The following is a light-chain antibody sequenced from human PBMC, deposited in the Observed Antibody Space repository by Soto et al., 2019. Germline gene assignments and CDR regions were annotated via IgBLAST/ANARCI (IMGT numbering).Light chain of an antibody. CDR1: SSDVGGYNF. V-gene: IGLV2-8*01. J-gene: IGLJ2*01. CDR3: ISYAGSNIVV. Sequence: QSALTQPPSASGSPGQSVTISCTGTSSDVGGYNFVSWYQQHPGKAPKLMIYEVSERPSGVPDRFSGSKSGNTASLTVSGIQAEDEADYYCISYAGSNIVVFGGGTKLTVL. CDR2: EVS.